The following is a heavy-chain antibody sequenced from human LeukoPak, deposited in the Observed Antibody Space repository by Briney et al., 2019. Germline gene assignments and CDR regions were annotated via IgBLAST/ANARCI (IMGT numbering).Heavy chain of an antibody. CDR2: ISSSSSYI. CDR3: AKGIGYYYDSSGYYLYSDY. CDR1: GFTFNTYS. J-gene: IGHJ4*02. V-gene: IGHV3-21*04. Sequence: GGSLRLSCAASGFTFNTYSMNWVRQAPGKGLEWVSSISSSSSYIDYADSVKGRFTISRDNSKNTLYLQMNSLRAEDTAVYYCAKGIGYYYDSSGYYLYSDYWGQGTLVTVSS. D-gene: IGHD3-22*01.